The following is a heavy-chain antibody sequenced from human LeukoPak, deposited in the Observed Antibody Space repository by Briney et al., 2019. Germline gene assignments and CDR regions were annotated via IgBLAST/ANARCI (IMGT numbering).Heavy chain of an antibody. D-gene: IGHD3-22*01. V-gene: IGHV1-69*13. Sequence: SVKVSCKASGGTFSSYAISWVRQAPGQGLEWMGGIIPIFGTANYAQKFQGRVTITADESTSTAYMELSSLRSEDTAVYYCARAATYYYDSSGYYGWYFDLWGRGTLVTVS. CDR3: ARAATYYYDSSGYYGWYFDL. CDR1: GGTFSSYA. CDR2: IIPIFGTA. J-gene: IGHJ2*01.